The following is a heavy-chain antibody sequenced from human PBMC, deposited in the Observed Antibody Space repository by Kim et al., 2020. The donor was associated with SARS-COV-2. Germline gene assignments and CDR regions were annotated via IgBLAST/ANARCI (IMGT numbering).Heavy chain of an antibody. V-gene: IGHV3-30*04. Sequence: GGSLRLSCAASGFTFSSYAMHWVRQAPGKGLEWVAVISYDGSNKYYADSVKGRFTISRDNSKNTLYLQMNSLRAEDTAVYYCARDSGWLGQLVQPDYWGQGTLVTVSS. CDR2: ISYDGSNK. CDR3: ARDSGWLGQLVQPDY. J-gene: IGHJ4*02. D-gene: IGHD6-6*01. CDR1: GFTFSSYA.